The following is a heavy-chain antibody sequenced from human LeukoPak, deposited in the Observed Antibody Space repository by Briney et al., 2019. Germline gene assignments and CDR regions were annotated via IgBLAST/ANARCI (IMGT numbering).Heavy chain of an antibody. V-gene: IGHV1-46*01. Sequence: GASVKVSCKASGGTFSSYAISWVRQAPGQGLEWMGIINPSGGSTSYAQKFQGRVTMTRDTSTSTVYMELSSLRSEDTAVYYCARDKGGGSYYYYYYYGMDVWGQGTTVTVSS. CDR3: ARDKGGGSYYYYYYYGMDV. CDR2: INPSGGST. CDR1: GGTFSSYA. J-gene: IGHJ6*02. D-gene: IGHD1-26*01.